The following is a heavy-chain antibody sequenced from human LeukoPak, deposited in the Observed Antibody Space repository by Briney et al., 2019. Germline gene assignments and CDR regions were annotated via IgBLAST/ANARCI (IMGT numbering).Heavy chain of an antibody. V-gene: IGHV4-59*01. Sequence: SETLSLTCTVSGGSISSYYSSWIRQPPGKGLEWIGYIYYSVSTNYNPSLKSRVTIAVDTSKNQFSLKLSSVTAADTAVYYCARLGETRVVPAAPLYYYYMDVWGKGTTVTVSS. CDR1: GGSISSYY. D-gene: IGHD2-2*01. CDR3: ARLGETRVVPAAPLYYYYMDV. J-gene: IGHJ6*03. CDR2: IYYSVST.